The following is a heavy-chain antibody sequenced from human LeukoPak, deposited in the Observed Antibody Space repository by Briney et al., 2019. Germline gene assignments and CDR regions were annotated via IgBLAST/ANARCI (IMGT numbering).Heavy chain of an antibody. CDR3: TRGAGWLIDY. V-gene: IGHV4-39*07. D-gene: IGHD3-16*01. J-gene: IGHJ4*02. CDR2: IYYSGST. CDR1: GGSISSSSYY. Sequence: SETLSLTCTVSGGSISSSSYYWGWIRQPPGKGLEWIGSIYYSGSTYYNPSLKSRVTISADTSKNHFSLKLNSVTTADTAVYYCTRGAGWLIDYWGQGILVTVSS.